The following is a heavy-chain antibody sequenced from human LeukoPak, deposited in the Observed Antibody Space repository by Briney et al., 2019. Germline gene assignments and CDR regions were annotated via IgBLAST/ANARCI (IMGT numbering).Heavy chain of an antibody. CDR1: GGTFSSYA. V-gene: IGHV1-69*06. CDR3: ARGDTAMVLDY. D-gene: IGHD5-18*01. J-gene: IGHJ4*02. Sequence: SVKVSCKASGGTFSSYAISWVRQAPGQGLEWMGGIIPIFGTANYARKFQGRVTITADKSTSTAYMELSSLRSEDTAVYYCARGDTAMVLDYWGQGTLVTVSS. CDR2: IIPIFGTA.